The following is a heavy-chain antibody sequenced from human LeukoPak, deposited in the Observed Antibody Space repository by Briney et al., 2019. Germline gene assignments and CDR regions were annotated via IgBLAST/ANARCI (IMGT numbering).Heavy chain of an antibody. CDR2: INPSGGST. CDR3: ARDSNSSWYSDYYGMDV. J-gene: IGHJ6*04. D-gene: IGHD6-13*01. CDR1: GYTFTSYY. Sequence: ASVKVSCKASGYTFTSYYMHWVRQAPGQGLEWMGIINPSGGSTSYAQKFQGRVTMTRDTSTSTVYMELSSLRSEDTAVYYCARDSNSSWYSDYYGMDVRGKGTTVTVSS. V-gene: IGHV1-46*01.